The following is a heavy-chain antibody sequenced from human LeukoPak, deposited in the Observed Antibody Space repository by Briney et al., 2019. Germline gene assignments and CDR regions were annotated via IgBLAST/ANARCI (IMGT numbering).Heavy chain of an antibody. V-gene: IGHV3-23*01. CDR2: ITWNSVTI. Sequence: GGSLRLSCAASGFTFSSYEMNWVRQAPGKGLEWVSGITWNSVTIGYADSVKGRFTISRDNSKNTLYLQMNSVRVEDTAVYYCAKGTYGSGTYGAHDYWGQGTLVTVSS. CDR1: GFTFSSYE. D-gene: IGHD3-10*01. J-gene: IGHJ4*02. CDR3: AKGTYGSGTYGAHDY.